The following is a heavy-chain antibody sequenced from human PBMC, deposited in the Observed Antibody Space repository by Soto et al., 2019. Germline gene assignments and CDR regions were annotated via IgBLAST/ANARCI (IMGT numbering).Heavy chain of an antibody. J-gene: IGHJ4*02. CDR2: IIPIFGTA. D-gene: IGHD3-22*01. CDR3: ARVHPRDDYDSSGYYPD. CDR1: GGTFSSYA. Sequence: QVQLVQSGAEVKKPGSSVKVSCKASGGTFSSYAISWVRQAPGQGLEWMGGIIPIFGTANYAQKFQGRVTITADESTSTAYMELSSLRSEDTAVYYCARVHPRDDYDSSGYYPDWGQGTLVTVSS. V-gene: IGHV1-69*01.